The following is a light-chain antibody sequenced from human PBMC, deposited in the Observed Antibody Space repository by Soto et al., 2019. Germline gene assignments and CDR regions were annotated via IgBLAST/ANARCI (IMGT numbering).Light chain of an antibody. CDR3: QQYGSSGT. V-gene: IGKV3-20*01. J-gene: IGKJ1*01. CDR2: GAS. Sequence: EIVSTQSPGTLSLSPGERATLSCRASQSFSNNYLAWYQQKPGRAPRLLIYGASNRATGIPDRFSGSGSGTDFTLTISRLEPEDFAVYYCQQYGSSGTFGQGTKVDIK. CDR1: QSFSNNY.